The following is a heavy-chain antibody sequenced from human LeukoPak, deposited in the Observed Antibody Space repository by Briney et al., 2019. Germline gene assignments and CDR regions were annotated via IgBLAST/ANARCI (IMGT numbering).Heavy chain of an antibody. CDR1: GGSISSYD. CDR2: IYYSGST. D-gene: IGHD3-16*01. J-gene: IGHJ4*02. Sequence: PSETLSLTCTVSGGSISSYDWSWIRQPPGKGLEWIGYIYYSGSTNYNPSLKSRVTISVDTSKNQFSLKLNSVTAADTAVYYCARGGGGGRSPASYWGQGTLVTVSS. CDR3: ARGGGGGRSPASY. V-gene: IGHV4-59*01.